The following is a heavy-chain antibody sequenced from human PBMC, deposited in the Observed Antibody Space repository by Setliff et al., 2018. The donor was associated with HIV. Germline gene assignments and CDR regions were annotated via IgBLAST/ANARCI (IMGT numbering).Heavy chain of an antibody. J-gene: IGHJ5*01. D-gene: IGHD6-19*01. V-gene: IGHV1-2*02. Sequence: ASVKVSCKASGYSFTGYYIHWVRQAPGQGLEWMGWINPNSGAANYAQKFEDKVTMTRDTSLSTGYMNLSRLRSDDTAVYYCARGGEIALAAHRRWLDSWGQGTLVTVSS. CDR3: ARGGEIALAAHRRWLDS. CDR1: GYSFTGYY. CDR2: INPNSGAA.